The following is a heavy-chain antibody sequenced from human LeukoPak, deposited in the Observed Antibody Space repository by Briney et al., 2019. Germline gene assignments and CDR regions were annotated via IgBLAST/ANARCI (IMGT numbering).Heavy chain of an antibody. V-gene: IGHV3-33*06. Sequence: GGSLRLSCAASGFIFSSYGMDWVRQAPGKGLEWVAVAYHDEWPGNSKYYVDSVKGRFTVSRDNSKNTLYLHMNSLRAEDTAMYYCAKGRSSSECSALNYWGQGTLVTVSS. CDR1: GFIFSSYG. D-gene: IGHD6-19*01. J-gene: IGHJ4*02. CDR2: AYHDEWPGNSK. CDR3: AKGRSSSECSALNY.